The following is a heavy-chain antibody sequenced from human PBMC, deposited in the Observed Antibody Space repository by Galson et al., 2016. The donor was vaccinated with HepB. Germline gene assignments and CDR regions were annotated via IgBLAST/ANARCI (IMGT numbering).Heavy chain of an antibody. D-gene: IGHD1-26*01. V-gene: IGHV3-23*01. Sequence: SLRLSCAASGFTFRNYVMNWVRQAPGKGLEWVSSIGGSGNSTYYADSVKGRYTISRDNSEDTLYLQMNSLRAEDTALYYCTKAKVGTRGMDVWGQGTSVTVSS. CDR1: GFTFRNYV. CDR3: TKAKVGTRGMDV. J-gene: IGHJ6*02. CDR2: IGGSGNST.